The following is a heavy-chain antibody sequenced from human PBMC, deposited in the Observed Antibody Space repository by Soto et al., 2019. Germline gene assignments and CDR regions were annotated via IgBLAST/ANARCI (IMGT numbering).Heavy chain of an antibody. CDR2: IKSKANGETT. V-gene: IGHV3-15*07. CDR1: GFTFSGAW. CDR3: XXXXXXXXXXXGFDY. J-gene: IGHJ4*02. Sequence: EVQLVESGGGLLKPGGSLRLSCAASGFTFSGAWMHWVRQAPGKGLEWVGLIKSKANGETTHYAAPVQGRFTISRDDSXXXXXXXXXXXXXXXXXXXXXXXXXXXXXXXXGFDYWGQGTLVTVSS.